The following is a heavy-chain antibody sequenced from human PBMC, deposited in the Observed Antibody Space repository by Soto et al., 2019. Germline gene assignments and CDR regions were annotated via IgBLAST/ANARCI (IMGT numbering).Heavy chain of an antibody. CDR1: GYTFTSYA. CDR3: GVPFRYQLLPHY. V-gene: IGHV1-3*01. D-gene: IGHD2-2*01. CDR2: INAGNGNT. Sequence: ASVKVSCKASGYTFTSYAMHWVRQAPGQRLEWMGWINAGNGNTKYSQKFQGRVTITRDTSASTAYMELSSLRSEDTAVYYCGVPFRYQLLPHYWGQGTLVTVS. J-gene: IGHJ4*02.